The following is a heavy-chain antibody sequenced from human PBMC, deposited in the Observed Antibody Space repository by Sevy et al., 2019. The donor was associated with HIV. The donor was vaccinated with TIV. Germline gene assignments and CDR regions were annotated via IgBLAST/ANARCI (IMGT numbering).Heavy chain of an antibody. CDR3: ARESPHGNPVTTFPYYYYGMDV. V-gene: IGHV1-2*02. CDR1: GYTFTGYY. CDR2: INPNSGGT. J-gene: IGHJ6*02. D-gene: IGHD4-4*01. Sequence: ASVKVSCKASGYTFTGYYMHWVRQAPGQGLEWMGWINPNSGGTNYAQKFQRRVTMTRDTSISTAYMELRRLRSDDPAVYYCARESPHGNPVTTFPYYYYGMDVWGQGTTVTVSS.